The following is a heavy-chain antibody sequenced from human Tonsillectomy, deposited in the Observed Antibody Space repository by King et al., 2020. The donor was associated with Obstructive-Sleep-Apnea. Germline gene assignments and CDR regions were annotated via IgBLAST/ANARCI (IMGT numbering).Heavy chain of an antibody. CDR2: IKSKTDGGTT. V-gene: IGHV3-15*01. CDR3: TTGTLPFTTGAFDI. J-gene: IGHJ3*02. D-gene: IGHD3-22*01. CDR1: GFTFSNAW. Sequence: VQLVESGGGLVKPGGSLRLSCAASGFTFSNAWMSWVRQAPGKGLEWVGRIKSKTDGGTTDYAAPVKGRFTISRDDSKNTLYLQMNSLKTEDTAVYYCTTGTLPFTTGAFDIWGQGTMVTVSS.